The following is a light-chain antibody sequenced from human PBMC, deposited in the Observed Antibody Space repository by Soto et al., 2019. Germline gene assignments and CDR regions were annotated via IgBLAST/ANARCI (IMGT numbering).Light chain of an antibody. J-gene: IGKJ1*01. V-gene: IGKV2-28*01. CDR3: MQALQTPWT. CDR1: HSLLHSNGYNY. Sequence: DILMTQYPLSLPVTPGEPASISCRSSHSLLHSNGYNYLDWYLQKPGQSPQLLIYLGSNRASGVPDRFSGSGSGTDFTLKISRVEAEDVGVYYCMQALQTPWTFGHGTKVDVK. CDR2: LGS.